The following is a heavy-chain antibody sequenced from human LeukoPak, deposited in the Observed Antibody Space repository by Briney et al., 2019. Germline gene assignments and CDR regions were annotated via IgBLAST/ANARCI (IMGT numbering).Heavy chain of an antibody. CDR3: ATPRADP. CDR1: GFTVSTNY. V-gene: IGHV3-7*03. Sequence: GGSLRLSCAASGFTVSTNYMTWVRQPPGKGLEWVGNIKQDGSEKYYVDSVKGRFTISRDNAKNSLYLQMNSLRAEDTAVYYCATPRADPWGQGPLVTVST. CDR2: IKQDGSEK. J-gene: IGHJ5*02.